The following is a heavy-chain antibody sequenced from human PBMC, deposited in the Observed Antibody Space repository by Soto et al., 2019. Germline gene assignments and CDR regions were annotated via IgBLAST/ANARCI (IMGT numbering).Heavy chain of an antibody. J-gene: IGHJ1*01. CDR3: TRDPYYYDSSGAYH. CDR1: GFTFGDYA. V-gene: IGHV3-49*03. Sequence: GGSLRLSCTASGFTFGDYAMSWFRQAPEKGLEWVGFIRSKAYGGTTEYAASVKGRFTISRDDSKSIAYLQMNSLKTEDTAVYYCTRDPYYYDSSGAYHWGQGTLVTVSS. D-gene: IGHD3-22*01. CDR2: IRSKAYGGTT.